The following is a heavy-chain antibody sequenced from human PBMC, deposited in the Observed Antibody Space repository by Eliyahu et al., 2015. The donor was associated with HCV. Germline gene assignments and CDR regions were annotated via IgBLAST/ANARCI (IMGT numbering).Heavy chain of an antibody. CDR3: ARVKSAVYSYAMXV. Sequence: EVQLVESGGGLVQPGGSLRLXCXASGXTVXSNSMXWVRQAPGKGLEWVSLIYSGGATHHADSVKGRFTISRDNSKNTLYLQMKSLGAEDTAVYYCARVKSAVYSYAMXVWGQGTTVTVSS. CDR1: GXTVXSNS. J-gene: IGHJ6*02. D-gene: IGHD2-2*01. CDR2: IYSGGAT. V-gene: IGHV3-66*01.